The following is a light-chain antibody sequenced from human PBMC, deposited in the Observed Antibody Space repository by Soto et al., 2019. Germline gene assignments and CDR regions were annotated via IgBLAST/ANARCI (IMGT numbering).Light chain of an antibody. Sequence: DIQMTQSPSSLSASVGDRVTITCRASQSISTNLLWYQQKPGKAPEFLIYAASRLKRGVPSRFSGSGSATDFTLTISSLQPEDFATYYCQQNNSLPRTFGQGTKVEIK. CDR3: QQNNSLPRT. V-gene: IGKV1-39*01. J-gene: IGKJ1*01. CDR2: AAS. CDR1: QSISTN.